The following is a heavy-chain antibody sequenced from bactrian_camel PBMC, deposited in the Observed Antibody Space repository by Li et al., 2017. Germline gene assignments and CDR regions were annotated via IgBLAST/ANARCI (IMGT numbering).Heavy chain of an antibody. D-gene: IGHD6*01. J-gene: IGHJ4*01. CDR2: IDSDGTP. V-gene: IGHV3S53*01. CDR3: AADRLVCLSTDTRGEWHY. Sequence: HVQLVESGGGSVQAGGSLKLSCQFSRYTDEIYCLGWFRQVPGKEREAVAAIDSDGTPTYADSAKGRFTISQDNTKNTLYLQMNSLKPEDTGMYYCAADRLVCLSTDTRGEWHYWGQGTQVTVS. CDR1: RYTDEIYC.